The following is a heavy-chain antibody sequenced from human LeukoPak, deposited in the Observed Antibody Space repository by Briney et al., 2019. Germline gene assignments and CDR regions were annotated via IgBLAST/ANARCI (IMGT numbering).Heavy chain of an antibody. D-gene: IGHD3-22*01. J-gene: IGHJ4*02. CDR2: ISAYNGNT. Sequence: ASVKVSCKASGYTFTSYGISWARQAPGQGLEWMGWISAYNGNTNYAQKLQGRVTMTTDTSTSTAYMELRSLRSDDTAVYYCARFYDSSGYYYFDYWGQGTLVTVSS. CDR1: GYTFTSYG. V-gene: IGHV1-18*01. CDR3: ARFYDSSGYYYFDY.